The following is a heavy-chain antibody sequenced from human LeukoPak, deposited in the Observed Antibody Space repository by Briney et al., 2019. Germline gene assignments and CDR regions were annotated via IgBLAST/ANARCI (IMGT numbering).Heavy chain of an antibody. V-gene: IGHV3-72*01. CDR2: SRHKGNNYAT. D-gene: IGHD3-10*01. J-gene: IGHJ4*02. CDR3: VAMLRGVGH. CDR1: AFTFSDHF. Sequence: GGSLRLSCAASAFTFSDHFMDWVRQAPGKGLEWVGRSRHKGNNYATQYAASVKDRFTISRDDSKNSLHLQMNSLKTEDTAVYFCVAMLRGVGHWGQGTLVTVSS.